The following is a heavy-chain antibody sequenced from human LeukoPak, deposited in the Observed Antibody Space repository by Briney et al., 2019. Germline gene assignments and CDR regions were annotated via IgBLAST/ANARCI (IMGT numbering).Heavy chain of an antibody. V-gene: IGHV3-11*04. CDR2: ISKSGDTI. CDR3: ARPLTSNWYPGFDY. J-gene: IGHJ4*02. D-gene: IGHD6-13*01. Sequence: PGGSLRLSCTASGYIFSDHYMYWIRQAPGKGLEWLSYISKSGDTIYYADSVKSRFTISRDNAKNSLYLQMNSLRAEDTAVYYCARPLTSNWYPGFDYWGQGTLVTVSS. CDR1: GYIFSDHY.